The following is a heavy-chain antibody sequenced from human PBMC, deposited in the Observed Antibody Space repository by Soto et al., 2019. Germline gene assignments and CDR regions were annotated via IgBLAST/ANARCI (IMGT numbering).Heavy chain of an antibody. CDR2: ISSSTTI. D-gene: IGHD3-16*01. J-gene: IGHJ1*01. Sequence: EVQLVESGGGLVQPGGSLRLSCAASGFTFSSYGMNWVRQAPGKGLEWVSYISSSTTIYYADSVKGRFTISRDNAKNSMYLPMKRLRDEDTAVDYCAKSLIQNGRFGQWGPGNLVTVSS. CDR1: GFTFSSYG. V-gene: IGHV3-48*02. CDR3: AKSLIQNGRFGQ.